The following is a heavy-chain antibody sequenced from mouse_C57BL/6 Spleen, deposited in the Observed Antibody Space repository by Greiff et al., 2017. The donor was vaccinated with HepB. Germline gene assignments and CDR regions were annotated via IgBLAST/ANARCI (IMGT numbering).Heavy chain of an antibody. CDR2: IDPSDSYT. J-gene: IGHJ2*01. CDR1: GYTFTSYW. CDR3: ARSYSNYLLDY. V-gene: IGHV1-69*01. Sequence: VQLQQSGAELVMPGASVKLSCKASGYTFTSYWMHWVKQRPGQGLEWIGEIDPSDSYTNYNQKFKGKSTLTVDKSSSTAYMQLSSLTSEDSAVYYCARSYSNYLLDYWGQGTTLTVSS. D-gene: IGHD2-5*01.